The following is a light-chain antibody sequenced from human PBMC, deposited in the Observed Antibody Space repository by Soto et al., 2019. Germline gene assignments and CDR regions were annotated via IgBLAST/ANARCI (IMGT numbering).Light chain of an antibody. Sequence: DIQMTQSPSSLSASVGDIVTINFRASQGIITYLNLYHQKPGKAPKLLIYAASSLQSGVPSRFSGSGSETDFTLTISSLQPEDFATYSCQQSYSTTWTFGQGTKVDI. V-gene: IGKV1-39*01. CDR2: AAS. CDR3: QQSYSTTWT. J-gene: IGKJ1*01. CDR1: QGIITY.